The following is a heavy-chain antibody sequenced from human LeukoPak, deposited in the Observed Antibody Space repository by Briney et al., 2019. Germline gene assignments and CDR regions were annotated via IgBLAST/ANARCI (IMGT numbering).Heavy chain of an antibody. CDR2: INPNSGGT. CDR3: AREGPLYGSGSYYGVY. V-gene: IGHV1-2*02. CDR1: GYTFTSFG. Sequence: ASVKVSCKASGYTFTSFGISWVRQAPGQGLEWMGWINPNSGGTNYAQKFQGRVTMTRDTSISTAYMELSRLRSDDTAVYYCAREGPLYGSGSYYGVYWGQGTLVTVSS. D-gene: IGHD3-10*01. J-gene: IGHJ4*02.